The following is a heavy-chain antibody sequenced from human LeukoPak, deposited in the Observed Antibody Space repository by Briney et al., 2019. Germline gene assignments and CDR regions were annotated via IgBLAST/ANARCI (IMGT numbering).Heavy chain of an antibody. V-gene: IGHV3-21*01. J-gene: IGHJ4*02. Sequence: GGSLRLSCAASGFTFSDYSMNWVRQAPGKELEWVSSISRTSDYIYYADSMKGRFTISRDNAKNSLYLQMNSLRAEDTAVYYCARGGWKDYFDYWGQGTLVTVSS. CDR2: ISRTSDYI. D-gene: IGHD1-1*01. CDR3: ARGGWKDYFDY. CDR1: GFTFSDYS.